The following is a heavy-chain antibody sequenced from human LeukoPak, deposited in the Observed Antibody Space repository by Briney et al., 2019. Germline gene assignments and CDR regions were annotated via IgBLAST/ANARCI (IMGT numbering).Heavy chain of an antibody. J-gene: IGHJ4*02. D-gene: IGHD6-19*01. CDR2: IYYSGST. V-gene: IGHV4-59*11. CDR3: SRGGWSLDF. Sequence: SETLSLTCSVPGGSISSHYWSWIRQPPGKGLEWVGYIYYSGSTSYNPSLKSRVTISVDTANNQFSLKLSSVTAADTAMYYCSRGGWSLDFWGQGTLVTVSS. CDR1: GGSISSHY.